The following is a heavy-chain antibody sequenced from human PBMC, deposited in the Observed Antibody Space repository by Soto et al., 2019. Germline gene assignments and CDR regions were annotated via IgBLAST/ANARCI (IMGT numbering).Heavy chain of an antibody. D-gene: IGHD6-19*01. J-gene: IGHJ4*02. Sequence: EVQLVESGGGLVQPGGSLRLSCAASGFTVSSNYMSWVRQAPGKGLEWVSVIYSGGSTYYADSVKGRFTISRDNSKNTLYLQMTSLRAEDTAVYYCATRSRSGWSFDYWGQGTLVTVSS. CDR2: IYSGGST. CDR3: ATRSRSGWSFDY. V-gene: IGHV3-66*01. CDR1: GFTVSSNY.